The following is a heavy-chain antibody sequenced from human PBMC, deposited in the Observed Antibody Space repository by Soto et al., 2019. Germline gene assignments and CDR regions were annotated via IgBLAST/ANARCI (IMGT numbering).Heavy chain of an antibody. Sequence: ITLKESGPTLVKPSETLTLTCTFYGFSLNTGGAGVGWVRQPRGKAMEWLALIYWDDDERYRPSLRSRLNITKDTINNQVVLTMTNMDPEYTATYYCVRNWRYYGGDYYYGMDAWGQGTTVTVSS. D-gene: IGHD3-10*01. CDR1: GFSLNTGGAG. V-gene: IGHV2-5*02. CDR2: IYWDDDE. CDR3: VRNWRYYGGDYYYGMDA. J-gene: IGHJ6*02.